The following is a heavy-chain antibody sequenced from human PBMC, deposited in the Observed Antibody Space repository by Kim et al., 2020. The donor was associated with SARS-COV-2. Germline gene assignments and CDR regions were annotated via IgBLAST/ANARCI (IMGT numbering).Heavy chain of an antibody. Sequence: GGSLRLSCAASGFDVINNYMSWIRQAPGKGLEWVSIIYIDDTSYYASSVKGRFAISRDTTQNTLYLQMNSLRAEDTAVYFCTKDAGRRGGGYWGQGTLVTVSS. J-gene: IGHJ4*02. CDR2: IYIDDTS. CDR3: TKDAGRRGGGY. CDR1: GFDVINNY. V-gene: IGHV3-53*01. D-gene: IGHD3-16*01.